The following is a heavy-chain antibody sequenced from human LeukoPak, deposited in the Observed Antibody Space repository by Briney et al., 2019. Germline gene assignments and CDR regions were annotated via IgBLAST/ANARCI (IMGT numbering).Heavy chain of an antibody. Sequence: GSLRLSCAASGFTFSSYAMSWVRQAPGKGLEWIGEINHSGSTNYNPSLKSRVTISVDTSKNQFSLKLSSVTAADTAVYHCARGDRWFGSGPSFFDYWSQGSLVTVSS. CDR3: ARGDRWFGSGPSFFDY. CDR2: INHSGST. V-gene: IGHV4-34*01. CDR1: GFTFSSYA. J-gene: IGHJ4*02. D-gene: IGHD3-10*01.